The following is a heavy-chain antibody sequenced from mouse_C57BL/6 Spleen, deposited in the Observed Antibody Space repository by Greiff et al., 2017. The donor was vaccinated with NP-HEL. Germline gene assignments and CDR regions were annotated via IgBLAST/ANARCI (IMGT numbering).Heavy chain of an antibody. Sequence: QVQLQQPGAELVRPGSSVKLSCKASGYTFTSYWMDWVKQRPGQGLEWIGNIYPSDSETHYNQKFKDKATLTVDKSSSTAYMQLSSLTSEDSAVYYCARYIGSRDWYFDVWGTGTTVTVSS. CDR3: ARYIGSRDWYFDV. J-gene: IGHJ1*03. V-gene: IGHV1-61*01. CDR1: GYTFTSYW. CDR2: IYPSDSET. D-gene: IGHD1-1*01.